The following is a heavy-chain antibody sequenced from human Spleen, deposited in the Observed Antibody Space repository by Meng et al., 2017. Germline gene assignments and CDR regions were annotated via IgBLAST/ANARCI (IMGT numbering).Heavy chain of an antibody. Sequence: ASVKVSCKASGYTFTGYYMHWVRQAPGQGLEWMGWINPNSGGTNYAQKFPGRVTMTRDTSISTAYMGLSRLRSGYTAVYYCTRDSRVGATMDSEEASADFDYWGQGTLVTVSS. CDR1: GYTFTGYY. V-gene: IGHV1-2*02. CDR3: TRDSRVGATMDSEEASADFDY. J-gene: IGHJ4*02. CDR2: INPNSGGT. D-gene: IGHD1-26*01.